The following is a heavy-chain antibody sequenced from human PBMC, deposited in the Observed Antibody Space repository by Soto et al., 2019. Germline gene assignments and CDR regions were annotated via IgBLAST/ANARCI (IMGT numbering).Heavy chain of an antibody. CDR3: ARGITVLSLDY. CDR1: GGSISPYY. CDR2: IYYNGDT. Sequence: QVHLQGSGPGLVKPSETLSLTCTVSGGSISPYYWSWIRKPPGKGLEWMGYIYYNGDTNYNPSLESXGTISXXTSKNQFSLKLNSVTAADTAMYYCARGITVLSLDYWGHGTLVTVSS. V-gene: IGHV4-59*01. D-gene: IGHD3-16*01. J-gene: IGHJ4*01.